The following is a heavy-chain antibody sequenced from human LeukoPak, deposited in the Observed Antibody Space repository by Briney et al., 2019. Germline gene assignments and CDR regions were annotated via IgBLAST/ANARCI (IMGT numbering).Heavy chain of an antibody. D-gene: IGHD3-10*01. CDR1: GFTFNRHA. V-gene: IGHV3-33*08. CDR3: ARDFGSGSYYNVAFDY. Sequence: PGGSLRLSCEAYGFTFNRHAMHWVRQAPGKGLEWVAVIWYDGSENYYADSVKGRFTISRDNSKNTLYLQMNSLRAEDTAVYYCARDFGSGSYYNVAFDYWGQGTLVTVSS. CDR2: IWYDGSEN. J-gene: IGHJ4*02.